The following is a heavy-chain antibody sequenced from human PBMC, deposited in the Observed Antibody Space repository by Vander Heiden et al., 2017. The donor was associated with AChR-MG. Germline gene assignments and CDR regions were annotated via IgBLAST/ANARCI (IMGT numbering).Heavy chain of an antibody. J-gene: IGHJ5*02. CDR2: IYYSGST. Sequence: QLQLQESGPGPVKPSETLYLTCTVSGGSISSSSYYWGWNRPPPGKGLEWIWSIYYSGSTYYNPSLKSRVTISVDTSKTQFSLKLSSVTAADAAVYYCARAGRLGELSFGPWGQGTLVTVSS. CDR3: ARAGRLGELSFGP. CDR1: GGSISSSSYY. V-gene: IGHV4-39*01. D-gene: IGHD3-16*02.